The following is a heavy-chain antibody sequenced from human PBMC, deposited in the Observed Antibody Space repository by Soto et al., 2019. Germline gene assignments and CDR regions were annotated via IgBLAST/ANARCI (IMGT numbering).Heavy chain of an antibody. V-gene: IGHV1-69*02. CDR3: ARVECSSTSCYAGGSNWFDP. CDR1: GGTFSSYT. J-gene: IGHJ5*02. D-gene: IGHD2-2*01. CDR2: IIPILGIA. Sequence: GASVKVSCKASGGTFSSYTISWVRQAPGQGLEWMGRIIPILGIANYAQKFQGRVTITADKSTSTAYMELSSLRSEDTAVYYCARVECSSTSCYAGGSNWFDPWGQGTLVTVSS.